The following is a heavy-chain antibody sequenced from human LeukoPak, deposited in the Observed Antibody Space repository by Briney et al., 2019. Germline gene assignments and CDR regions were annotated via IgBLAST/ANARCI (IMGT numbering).Heavy chain of an antibody. D-gene: IGHD5-18*01. CDR2: ISASGGST. V-gene: IGHV3-23*01. J-gene: IGHJ3*02. Sequence: GGSLRLSCAASGFTFSSSAMSWVRQVPGKGLEWVSGISASGGSTNYADSVRGRFTISRDNSKNTLYVQMNSLRAEDTAVYYCARENGYSYGDAFDIWGQGTMVTVSS. CDR3: ARENGYSYGDAFDI. CDR1: GFTFSSSA.